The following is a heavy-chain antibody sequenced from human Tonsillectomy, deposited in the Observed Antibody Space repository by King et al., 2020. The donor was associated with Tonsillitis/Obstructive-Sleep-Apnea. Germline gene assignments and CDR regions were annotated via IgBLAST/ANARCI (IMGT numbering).Heavy chain of an antibody. CDR1: GDTFSSHA. Sequence: VQLVESGAEVKKPGSSVKVSCKASGDTFSSHAITWVRQAPGQGLEWMGGIIYNLGIANYAHKFQGRVTITADKSTSTTYMEVSRLRSEDTAVYYCAHSREGYTHFYYYGMDVWGQGTTVTVS. CDR3: AHSREGYTHFYYYGMDV. D-gene: IGHD5-24*01. V-gene: IGHV1-69*10. CDR2: IIYNLGIA. J-gene: IGHJ6*02.